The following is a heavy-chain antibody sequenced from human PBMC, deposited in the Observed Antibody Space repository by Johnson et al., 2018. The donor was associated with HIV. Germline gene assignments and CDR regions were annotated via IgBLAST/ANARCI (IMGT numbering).Heavy chain of an antibody. D-gene: IGHD6-19*01. CDR1: GFTFSSYA. Sequence: QVQLVESGGGVVQPGRSLRLSCAASGFTFSSYAMHWVRQAPGKGLEWVAVISYAGSSKYYADSVKGRFTISRDNSKNTLYLQMNSLIPEDTAVYYCARDRPSGWPDAFDIWGQVTMVTVSS. CDR3: ARDRPSGWPDAFDI. J-gene: IGHJ3*02. CDR2: ISYAGSSK. V-gene: IGHV3-30*03.